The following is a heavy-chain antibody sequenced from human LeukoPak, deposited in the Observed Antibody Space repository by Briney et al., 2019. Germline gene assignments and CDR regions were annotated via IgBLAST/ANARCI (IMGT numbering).Heavy chain of an antibody. CDR2: MNGDGSRI. V-gene: IGHV3-74*01. Sequence: GGSLRLSCAASGFTFNSWLHWVRQAPGKGLVWVSRMNGDGSRIDYADSVKGRFTISRDNAKNTLYLQTNSLRAEDTAVYFCARGAVARDVFDIWGQGTMVTVSS. D-gene: IGHD2-15*01. CDR3: ARGAVARDVFDI. CDR1: GFTFNSW. J-gene: IGHJ3*02.